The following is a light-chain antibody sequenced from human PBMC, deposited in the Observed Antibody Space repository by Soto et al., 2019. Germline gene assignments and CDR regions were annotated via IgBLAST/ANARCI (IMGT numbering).Light chain of an antibody. CDR3: SSYTSSSTLVV. CDR1: SSDVGGYDY. CDR2: EVS. J-gene: IGLJ2*01. Sequence: QSALTQPPSASGSPGQSVTISCTGTSSDVGGYDYVSWYQQHPGKAPKVMIYEVSARPAGVPNRFSGSKSGNTASLTVSGLQAEDEADYYCSSYTSSSTLVVFGGGTKLTVL. V-gene: IGLV2-8*01.